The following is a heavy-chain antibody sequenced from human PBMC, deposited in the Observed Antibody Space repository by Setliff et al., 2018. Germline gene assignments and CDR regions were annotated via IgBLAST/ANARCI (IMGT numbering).Heavy chain of an antibody. CDR1: GYSISSGYY. CDR3: ASFPGYSSGWYEG. J-gene: IGHJ4*02. V-gene: IGHV4-38-2*02. CDR2: IYHSGST. D-gene: IGHD6-19*01. Sequence: LSLTCTVSGYSISSGYYWGWIRQPPGKGLEWIGGIYHSGSTYYNPSLKSRVTISVDTSKNQFSLKLSSVTAADTAVYYCASFPGYSSGWYEGWGQGTLVTSPQ.